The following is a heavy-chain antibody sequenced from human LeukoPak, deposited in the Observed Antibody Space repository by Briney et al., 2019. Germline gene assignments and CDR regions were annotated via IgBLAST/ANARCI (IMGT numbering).Heavy chain of an antibody. CDR2: ISSSGSTI. D-gene: IGHD4-17*01. CDR3: ARELTVTTF. J-gene: IGHJ4*02. CDR1: GFTFSSYE. V-gene: IGHV3-48*03. Sequence: PGGSLRLSCAASGFTFSSYEMNWVRQAPGKGLEWVSYISSSGSTIYYADSVKGRFTISRDNAKNSLYLQMNSLRAEDTAVYYCARELTVTTFWGQGTLVTVSS.